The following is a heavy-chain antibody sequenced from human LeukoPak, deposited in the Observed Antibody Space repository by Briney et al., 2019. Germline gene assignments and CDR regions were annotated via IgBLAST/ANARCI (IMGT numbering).Heavy chain of an antibody. D-gene: IGHD3-22*01. J-gene: IGHJ3*02. CDR2: IYTSGST. Sequence: SQTLSLTCTVSGGSISSYYWSWIRQPPGKGLEWIGRIYTSGSTNYNPSLKSRVTMSVDTSKNQFSLKLSSVTAADTAVYYCARGIVVITPNDAFDIWGQGTMVTVSS. CDR3: ARGIVVITPNDAFDI. V-gene: IGHV4-4*07. CDR1: GGSISSYY.